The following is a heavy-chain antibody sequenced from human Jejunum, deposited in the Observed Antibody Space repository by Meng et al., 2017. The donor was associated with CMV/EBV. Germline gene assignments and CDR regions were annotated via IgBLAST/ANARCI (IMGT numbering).Heavy chain of an antibody. J-gene: IGHJ4*02. CDR2: FYSSDTY. Sequence: QVPLQEPGPGLVKPSDTLSLTCTVSGGSVNNYYWNWIRQSAGKGLEWIGRFYSSDTYNYHPSLDSRVTMSLDTSKNQFSLNLRSVTAADTATYYCARGPGASTREGFDYWGLGTLVTVSS. V-gene: IGHV4-4*07. CDR1: GGSVNNYY. CDR3: ARGPGASTREGFDY. D-gene: IGHD1-26*01.